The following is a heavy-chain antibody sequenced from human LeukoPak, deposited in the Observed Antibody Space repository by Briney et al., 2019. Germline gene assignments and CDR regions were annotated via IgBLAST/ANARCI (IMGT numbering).Heavy chain of an antibody. D-gene: IGHD3-10*01. CDR1: GYSITSSSW. CDR3: ARKENVYYYFDY. J-gene: IGHJ4*02. Sequence: TSETLSLTCAVSGYSITSSSWWGWIRQPPGKGLEWIGYIYHSGTTYYNPSLQSRVTMSVDTSKNQFSLKLSSVTAVDTAVYYCARKENVYYYFDYWGQGTLVTVSS. V-gene: IGHV4-28*01. CDR2: IYHSGTT.